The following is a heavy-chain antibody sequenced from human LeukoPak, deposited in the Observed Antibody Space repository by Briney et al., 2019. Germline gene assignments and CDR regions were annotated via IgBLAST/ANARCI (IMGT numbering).Heavy chain of an antibody. CDR2: ITGSDDKT. CDR3: AKGPQLYSGYHPDY. V-gene: IGHV3-23*01. D-gene: IGHD5-12*01. CDR1: GFTFSGSA. Sequence: PGGSLSLSCAASGFTFSGSAMTWVRQAPGKGLQWVSTITGSDDKTYYADSVKGRFTLSRDFSKNMVHLHMNSLRVEDTAIYYCAKGPQLYSGYHPDYWGQGTLVTVSS. J-gene: IGHJ4*02.